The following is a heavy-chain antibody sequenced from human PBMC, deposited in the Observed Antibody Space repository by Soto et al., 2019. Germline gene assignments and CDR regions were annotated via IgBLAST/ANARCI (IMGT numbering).Heavy chain of an antibody. Sequence: PSDTLSITLKASGGSISSSSHCWALMRQPPGKGLEWIGSIYYSGSTYYNPSLKSRVTISVDTSKNQFSLKLSSVTAADTAVYYCARHTPAISISDHWGQGTLVTVSS. CDR2: IYYSGST. D-gene: IGHD2-15*01. J-gene: IGHJ4*02. V-gene: IGHV4-39*01. CDR3: ARHTPAISISDH. CDR1: GGSISSSSHC.